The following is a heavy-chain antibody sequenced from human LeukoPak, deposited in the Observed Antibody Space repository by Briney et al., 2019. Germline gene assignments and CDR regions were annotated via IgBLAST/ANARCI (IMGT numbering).Heavy chain of an antibody. J-gene: IGHJ4*02. CDR1: GYTFTGYY. V-gene: IGHV1-2*02. CDR2: INPNSGGT. D-gene: IGHD6-19*01. Sequence: ASLKLSCKASGYTFTGYYMHWVRQAPGQGLEWMGWINPNSGGTNYAQKFQGRVTMTRDTSISTAYMELSRLRSDDTAVYYCARGSIAVATFDYWGQGTLVTVSS. CDR3: ARGSIAVATFDY.